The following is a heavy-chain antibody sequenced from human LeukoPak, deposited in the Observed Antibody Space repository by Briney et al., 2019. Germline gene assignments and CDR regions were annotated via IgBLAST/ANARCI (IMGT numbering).Heavy chain of an antibody. Sequence: SETLSLTCTVSGGSISSYYWSWIRQPPGKGLEWIGYIYYSGSTNYNPSLKSRVTISVDTSKNQFSLKLSSVTAADTAVYYCARTRLLWFGELLNAFDIWGQGTMVTVSS. CDR2: IYYSGST. CDR3: ARTRLLWFGELLNAFDI. J-gene: IGHJ3*02. V-gene: IGHV4-59*01. D-gene: IGHD3-10*01. CDR1: GGSISSYY.